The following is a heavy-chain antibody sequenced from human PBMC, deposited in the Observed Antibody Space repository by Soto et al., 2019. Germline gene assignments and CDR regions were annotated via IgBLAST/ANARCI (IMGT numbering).Heavy chain of an antibody. V-gene: IGHV2-5*02. CDR1: AFSLSTGGVG. Sequence: QITLKESGPTLVKPTQTLTLTCTFSAFSLSTGGVGVDWIRQPPGKALEWLALIYWDDDKRYSPSLRSRLTITKDTSKNQVALTMTNMDPVDTATYYCIQSRCGGDCLQSYASYYYYGMDVWGQGTTVTVSS. D-gene: IGHD2-21*02. J-gene: IGHJ6*02. CDR2: IYWDDDK. CDR3: IQSRCGGDCLQSYASYYYYGMDV.